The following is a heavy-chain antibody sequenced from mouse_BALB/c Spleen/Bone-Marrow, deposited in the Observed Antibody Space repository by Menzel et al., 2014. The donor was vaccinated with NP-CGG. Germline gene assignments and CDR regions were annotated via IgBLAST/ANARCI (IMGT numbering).Heavy chain of an antibody. V-gene: IGHV2-9*02. CDR3: ARESTMITSMDY. Sequence: VKLVESGPGLVAPSQSLSITCTVSGFSLTSYGVHWVRQPPGKGLEWLGVIWAGGSTNYNSALMSRLSISKDNSKSQVFLKMNCLQTDDTAMYYCARESTMITSMDYWGQGTSVTVSS. J-gene: IGHJ4*01. D-gene: IGHD2-4*01. CDR1: GFSLTSYG. CDR2: IWAGGST.